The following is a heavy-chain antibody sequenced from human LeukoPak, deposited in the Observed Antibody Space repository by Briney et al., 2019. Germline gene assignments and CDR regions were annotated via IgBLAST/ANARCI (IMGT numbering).Heavy chain of an antibody. CDR2: IYYSGST. CDR3: ASPRGYSYGLFPYYYYYMDV. CDR1: GGSISSSSYY. V-gene: IGHV4-39*07. J-gene: IGHJ6*03. Sequence: SETLSLTCTVSGGSISSSSYYWGWIRQPPGKGLEWIGSIYYSGSTYYNPSPKSRVTISVDTSKNQFSLKLSSVTAADTAVYYCASPRGYSYGLFPYYYYYMDVWGKGTTVTVSS. D-gene: IGHD5-18*01.